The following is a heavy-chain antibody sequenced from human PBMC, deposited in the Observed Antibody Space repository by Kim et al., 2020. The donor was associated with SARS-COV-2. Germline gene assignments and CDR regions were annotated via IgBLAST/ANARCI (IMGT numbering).Heavy chain of an antibody. D-gene: IGHD6-19*01. CDR3: ARDQKQWLVNSPLN. J-gene: IGHJ4*02. V-gene: IGHV3-30*01. Sequence: DSVKGRFTISRDNSKNTLYLQMNSLRAEDTAVYYCARDQKQWLVNSPLNWGQGTLVTVSS.